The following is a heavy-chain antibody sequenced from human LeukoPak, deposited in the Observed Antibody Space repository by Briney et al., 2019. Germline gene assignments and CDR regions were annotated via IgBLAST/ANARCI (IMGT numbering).Heavy chain of an antibody. J-gene: IGHJ6*02. CDR3: ARDQGGRYDFWTDYYYGMDV. CDR2: IDADNGDT. V-gene: IGHV1-3*01. CDR1: GYTFSGYA. Sequence: GASVKVSCKASGYTFSGYAIHWVRQAPGQKFEWMGWIDADNGDTRYSQKFQGRVTITADESTSTAYMELRSLRSDDTAVYYCARDQGGRYDFWTDYYYGMDVWGQGTTVTVSS. D-gene: IGHD3-3*01.